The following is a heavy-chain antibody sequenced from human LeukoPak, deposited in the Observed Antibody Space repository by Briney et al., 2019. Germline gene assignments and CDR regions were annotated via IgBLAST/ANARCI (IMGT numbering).Heavy chain of an antibody. J-gene: IGHJ5*02. V-gene: IGHV4-39*07. CDR1: GASISNSDFY. CDR3: ARVNDCSGSSCFSRWFDP. D-gene: IGHD2-15*01. Sequence: SETLSLTCTVSGASISNSDFYWGWIRQPPGKGLEWIGTLYYGGSPLYNASLTSRASMSVETSKNQFSLRLSSVTAADTAVYYCARVNDCSGSSCFSRWFDPWGQGTLITVSS. CDR2: LYYGGSP.